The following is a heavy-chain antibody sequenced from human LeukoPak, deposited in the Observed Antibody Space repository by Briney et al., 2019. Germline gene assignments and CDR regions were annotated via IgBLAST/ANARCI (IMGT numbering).Heavy chain of an antibody. J-gene: IGHJ6*02. CDR1: GFTFSSYG. V-gene: IGHV3-30*18. CDR2: ISHDGSNK. Sequence: PGRSLRLSCAASGFTFSSYGMHWVCQAPGKGLEWVAVISHDGSNKEYSDSVKGRFTISRDNSRSTLYLHMNSLRVEDTAVYYCANDYSNYDTYGMDVWGQGTTVTVSS. D-gene: IGHD3-16*01. CDR3: ANDYSNYDTYGMDV.